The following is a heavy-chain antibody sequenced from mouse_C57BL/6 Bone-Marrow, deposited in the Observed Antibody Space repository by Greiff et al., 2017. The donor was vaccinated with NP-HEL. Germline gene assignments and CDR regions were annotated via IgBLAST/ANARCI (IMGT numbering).Heavy chain of an antibody. Sequence: VQLQQSGPELVKPGASVKISCKASGYTFTDYYMNWVKQSHGKSLEWIGDINPNNGGTSYNQKFKGKATLTVDTSSSTAYMELRSLTSEDSAVYYCARPFYDGYYVFFAYWGQGTLVTVSA. J-gene: IGHJ3*01. CDR2: INPNNGGT. D-gene: IGHD2-3*01. CDR1: GYTFTDYY. V-gene: IGHV1-26*01. CDR3: ARPFYDGYYVFFAY.